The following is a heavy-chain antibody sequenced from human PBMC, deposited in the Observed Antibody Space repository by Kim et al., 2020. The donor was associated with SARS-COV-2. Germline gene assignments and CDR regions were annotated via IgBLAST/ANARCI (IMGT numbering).Heavy chain of an antibody. J-gene: IGHJ4*02. V-gene: IGHV4-39*01. CDR3: GRHFRGTSIRLLGLYQFDY. Sequence: SETLSLTCTVSGGYISSSGYYWGWIRQPPGKGLEWTGSVYYTGSTYSNPSLKSRVTISVDTSKNQFSLKLSSVTAADTAVYYCGRHFRGTSIRLLGLYQFDYWGQGTLVTVCS. D-gene: IGHD2-2*02. CDR1: GGYISSSGYY. CDR2: VYYTGST.